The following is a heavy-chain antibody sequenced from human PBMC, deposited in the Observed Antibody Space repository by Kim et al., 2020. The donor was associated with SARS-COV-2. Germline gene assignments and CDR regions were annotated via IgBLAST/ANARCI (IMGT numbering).Heavy chain of an antibody. CDR3: AREISAVAGIVY. Sequence: YAQKFQGRVTFTADESMTTVYMELSSLRSDDTAMYYCAREISAVAGIVYWGQGTLVTVSS. D-gene: IGHD6-19*01. J-gene: IGHJ4*02. V-gene: IGHV1-69*01.